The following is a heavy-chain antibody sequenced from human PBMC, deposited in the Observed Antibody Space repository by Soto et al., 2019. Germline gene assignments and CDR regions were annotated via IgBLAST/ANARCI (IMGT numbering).Heavy chain of an antibody. J-gene: IGHJ4*02. V-gene: IGHV1-69*01. CDR3: ASGYSCGWYGSYFAY. Sequence: QVQLVQSGAEVRKPGSSVKVSCKASGGSFSSYAISWVRQAPGQGLEWMGGIIPIFGTANYAQKFQGRVTIIADESTSTAYMELSSLRSEDTAVYYCASGYSCGWYGSYFAYWGQGTLVTVSS. CDR2: IIPIFGTA. D-gene: IGHD6-13*01. CDR1: GGSFSSYA.